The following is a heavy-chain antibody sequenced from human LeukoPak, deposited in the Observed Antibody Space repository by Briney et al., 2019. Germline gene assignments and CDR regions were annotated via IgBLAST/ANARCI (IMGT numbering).Heavy chain of an antibody. Sequence: ASVKVSCKASGYTFTSYDINWVRQATGQGLEWMGWMNPNSGNTGYAQKFQGRVTMTRNTSISTAYMELSSLRSEDTAVYYCARRDVVVPAAVVTFDPWGQGTLVTVSS. CDR1: GYTFTSYD. CDR3: ARRDVVVPAAVVTFDP. V-gene: IGHV1-8*01. D-gene: IGHD2-2*01. J-gene: IGHJ5*02. CDR2: MNPNSGNT.